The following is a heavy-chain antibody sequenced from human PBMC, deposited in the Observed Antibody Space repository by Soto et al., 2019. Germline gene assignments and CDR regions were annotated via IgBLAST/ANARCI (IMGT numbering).Heavy chain of an antibody. CDR1: GGTFSSYA. D-gene: IGHD2-2*02. V-gene: IGHV1-69*13. CDR2: IIPIFGTA. CDR3: ARDKVVVPAAIGYYYGMDV. J-gene: IGHJ6*02. Sequence: SVKVSCKASGGTFSSYAISWVRQAPGQGLEWMGGIIPIFGTANYAQKFQGRVTITADESTSTAYMELSSLRSEDTAVYYCARDKVVVPAAIGYYYGMDVWGQGTTVTVSS.